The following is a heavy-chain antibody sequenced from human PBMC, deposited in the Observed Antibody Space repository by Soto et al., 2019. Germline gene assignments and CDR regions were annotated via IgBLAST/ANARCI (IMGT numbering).Heavy chain of an antibody. J-gene: IGHJ4*02. V-gene: IGHV4-39*01. Sequence: SETLSLTCTVSGGSISSSSYYWGWIRQPPGKGLEWIGSIYYSGSTYYNPSLKSRVTISVDTSKNQFSLKLSSVTAADTAVYYCARQRYSYGYRYFDYWGQGTLVTVSS. CDR2: IYYSGST. D-gene: IGHD5-18*01. CDR3: ARQRYSYGYRYFDY. CDR1: GGSISSSSYY.